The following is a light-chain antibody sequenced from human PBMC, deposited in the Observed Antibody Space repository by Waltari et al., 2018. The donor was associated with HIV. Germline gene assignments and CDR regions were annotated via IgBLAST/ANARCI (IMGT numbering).Light chain of an antibody. CDR3: SSHAGSKVV. Sequence: QSALTQPPSASGSPGQSVTLSCTGTSSDVGGYNYVPWHQQHPGKAPKLMIYDVIKGPSGVPARCSGSKAGNTASLTVSGLQPEDEADYYCSSHAGSKVVFGGGTRLTVL. CDR1: SSDVGGYNY. CDR2: DVI. J-gene: IGLJ2*01. V-gene: IGLV2-8*01.